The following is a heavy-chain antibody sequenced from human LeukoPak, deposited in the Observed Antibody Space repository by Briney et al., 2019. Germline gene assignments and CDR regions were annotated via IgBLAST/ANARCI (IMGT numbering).Heavy chain of an antibody. CDR3: ARYDVWGSYRAFDY. V-gene: IGHV4-38-2*02. Sequence: PSETLSLTCTVSNYSISTDYYWGWIRQPPGKGLEWIGTMYLSGSTYYNPSLKGRVTISVDTSKNQFPLKLSSVTAADTAVYYCARYDVWGSYRAFDYWGQGTLVTVSS. CDR1: NYSISTDYY. CDR2: MYLSGST. D-gene: IGHD3-16*02. J-gene: IGHJ4*02.